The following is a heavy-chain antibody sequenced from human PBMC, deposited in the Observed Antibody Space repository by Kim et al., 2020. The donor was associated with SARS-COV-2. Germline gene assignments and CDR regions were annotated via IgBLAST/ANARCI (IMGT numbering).Heavy chain of an antibody. CDR1: GGSISSGGYY. CDR2: IYYSGST. V-gene: IGHV4-31*03. D-gene: IGHD5-18*01. CDR3: ERVMDTAMVSVRYFDY. Sequence: SETLSLTCTVSGGSISSGGYYWSWIRQHPGKGLEWIGYIYYSGSTYYNPSLKSRVTISVDTSKNQFSLKLSSVTAADTAVYYCERVMDTAMVSVRYFDYWGQGTLVTVSS. J-gene: IGHJ4*02.